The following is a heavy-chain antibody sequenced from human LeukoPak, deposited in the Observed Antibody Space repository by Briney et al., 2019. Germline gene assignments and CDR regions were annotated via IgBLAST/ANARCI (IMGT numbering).Heavy chain of an antibody. D-gene: IGHD6-6*01. CDR2: INSDGSST. V-gene: IGHV3-74*01. J-gene: IGHJ4*02. Sequence: GGSLRLSCAASGFTFSSYWMHWVRQAPGKGLVWVSRINSDGSSTSNADSVKGRFTISRDNARDTLYLQMNSLRAEDTAVYYCARHTTDRPNLIDHWGQGTLVTVSS. CDR3: ARHTTDRPNLIDH. CDR1: GFTFSSYW.